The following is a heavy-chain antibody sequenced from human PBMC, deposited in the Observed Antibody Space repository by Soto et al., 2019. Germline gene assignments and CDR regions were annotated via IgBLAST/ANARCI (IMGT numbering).Heavy chain of an antibody. D-gene: IGHD6-6*01. J-gene: IGHJ4*02. CDR2: ISGSSGST. CDR1: GFAFSSYA. V-gene: IGHV3-23*01. CDR3: AKGGSSSSLFYFDN. Sequence: PVGSLRLSCAASGFAFSSYAMSWVRQAPGKGLEWVSDISGSSGSTCYADSVKGRFTISRDISKNTLYVQMNSLRAEDTAVYYCAKGGSSSSLFYFDNWGQGTLVTVSS.